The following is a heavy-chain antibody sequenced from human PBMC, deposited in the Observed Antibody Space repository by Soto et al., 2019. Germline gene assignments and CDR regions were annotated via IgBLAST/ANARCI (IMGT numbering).Heavy chain of an antibody. CDR1: GFTFSSYA. J-gene: IGHJ4*02. CDR2: ISYDGSNK. V-gene: IGHV3-30-3*01. Sequence: QLVESGGGVVQPGRSLRLSCAASGFTFSSYAMHWVRQAPGKGLEWVAVISYDGSNKYYADSVKGRSTISRDNSKNTLYLQMNSLRAEDTAVYYCARDPDDYGYYFDYWGQGTLVTVSS. CDR3: ARDPDDYGYYFDY. D-gene: IGHD4-17*01.